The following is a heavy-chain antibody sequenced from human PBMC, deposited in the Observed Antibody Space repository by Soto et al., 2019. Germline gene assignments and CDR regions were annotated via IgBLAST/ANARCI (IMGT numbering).Heavy chain of an antibody. D-gene: IGHD6-19*01. J-gene: IGHJ6*02. Sequence: QVQLVESGGGVVQPGRSLRLSCAASGFTFSSYGMHWVRQAPGKGLEWVAVLSYDGSNKYYADSLKGRFTISRDNSKNTLYLQMNSLRAEDTAVYYCAKDRSSGWVSGMDVWGQGTTVTVSS. V-gene: IGHV3-30*18. CDR2: LSYDGSNK. CDR3: AKDRSSGWVSGMDV. CDR1: GFTFSSYG.